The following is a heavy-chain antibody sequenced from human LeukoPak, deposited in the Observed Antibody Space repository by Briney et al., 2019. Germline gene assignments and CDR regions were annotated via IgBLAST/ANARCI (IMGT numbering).Heavy chain of an antibody. CDR2: SSASGGSI. CDR1: GFTFSTYA. V-gene: IGHV3-23*01. J-gene: IGHJ4*02. CDR3: AKDKGDYYDSSAYEF. Sequence: GGSLRLSCAASGFTFSTYAMSSVRQAPGTGLEWVSSSSASGGSIYYGDSVKGRFTISRENSKNTVYLLMNSLRAEDTAVYYCAKDKGDYYDSSAYEFWGQGTLVTVSS. D-gene: IGHD3-22*01.